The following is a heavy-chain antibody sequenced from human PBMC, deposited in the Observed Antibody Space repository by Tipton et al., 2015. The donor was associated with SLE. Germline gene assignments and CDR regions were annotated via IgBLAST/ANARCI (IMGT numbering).Heavy chain of an antibody. CDR2: INHSGRT. D-gene: IGHD3-10*01. CDR3: VRGRGFASGDY. J-gene: IGHJ4*02. V-gene: IGHV4-34*01. CDR1: GGSFSGYS. Sequence: TLSLTCAVYGGSFSGYSWNWIRQPPRKGPEWIGEINHSGRTNYNPSLKSRVTISVDTSKNQFSLKLTSVTAADTALYYCVRGRGFASGDYWGQGTLVTVSS.